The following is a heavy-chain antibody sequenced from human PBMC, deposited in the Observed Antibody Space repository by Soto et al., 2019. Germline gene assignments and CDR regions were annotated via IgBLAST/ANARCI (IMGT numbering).Heavy chain of an antibody. J-gene: IGHJ6*02. CDR3: AHAIHPYSYYGMDV. CDR2: IYWEDGK. CDR1: GFSLSTSGVG. Sequence: QITLKESGPTLVKPTQTLTLTCTFSGFSLSTSGVGVGWIRQPPGKALEWLALIYWEDGKRYSPSLKSRLTITKDTSKNQVVLTMTHMDPVDTATYYCAHAIHPYSYYGMDVWGQGTTVTVSS. V-gene: IGHV2-5*02. D-gene: IGHD5-18*01.